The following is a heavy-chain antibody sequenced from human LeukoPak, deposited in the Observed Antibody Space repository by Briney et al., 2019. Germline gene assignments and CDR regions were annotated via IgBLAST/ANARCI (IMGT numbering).Heavy chain of an antibody. V-gene: IGHV3-21*01. CDR1: GFTFSRYS. Sequence: NSGGSLRLSCAASGFTFSRYSMNWVRQAPGKGLEWVSSISSSSSFIYYADSVKGRFTISRDYAKNSLYLQMNSLRAEDTAVYYCARDPPLGSCSTISCPHLDYWGQGTLVTVSS. CDR3: ARDPPLGSCSTISCPHLDY. CDR2: ISSSSSFI. J-gene: IGHJ4*02. D-gene: IGHD2-2*01.